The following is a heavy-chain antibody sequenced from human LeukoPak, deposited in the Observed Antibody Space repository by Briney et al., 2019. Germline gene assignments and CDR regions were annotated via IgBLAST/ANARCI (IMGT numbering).Heavy chain of an antibody. CDR1: GGSFSGHY. J-gene: IGHJ4*02. CDR2: INHSGRT. Sequence: SETLSLTCAVYGGSFSGHYWSWIRQPPGKGLEWIGEINHSGRTNYNPSLKSRVTISVDTSKNQFSLKLSSVTGADTAVYYCARAYSPWRHGDYWGQGTLVTVSS. D-gene: IGHD4-11*01. CDR3: ARAYSPWRHGDY. V-gene: IGHV4-34*01.